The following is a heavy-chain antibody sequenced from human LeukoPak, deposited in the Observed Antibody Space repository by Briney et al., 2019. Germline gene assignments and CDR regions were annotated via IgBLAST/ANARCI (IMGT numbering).Heavy chain of an antibody. Sequence: SETLSLTCTVSGXSVSSGRYYWSWIRQPPGMGLEWIGYISYSGSTNYNHSLKSRLTISVDTSKNQFSLKLSSVTAADTAVYYCARAVSSVVVIPFWGQGTLVTVSS. CDR2: ISYSGST. J-gene: IGHJ4*02. CDR3: ARAVSSVVVIPF. D-gene: IGHD3-22*01. CDR1: GXSVSSGRYY. V-gene: IGHV4-61*01.